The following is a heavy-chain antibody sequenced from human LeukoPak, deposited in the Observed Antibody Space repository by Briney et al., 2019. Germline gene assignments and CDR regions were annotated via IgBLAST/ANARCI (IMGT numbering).Heavy chain of an antibody. CDR3: ARDHYYDSSGYYYKDYYYYYMDV. CDR2: IGAYNGNT. V-gene: IGHV1-18*01. CDR1: GYTFTSYG. Sequence: ASVKVSCKASGYTFTSYGISWVRQAPGQGLEWMGWIGAYNGNTNYAQKLQGRVTMTTDTSTSTAYMGLRSLRSDDTAVYYCARDHYYDSSGYYYKDYYYYYMDVWGKGTTVTISS. J-gene: IGHJ6*03. D-gene: IGHD3-22*01.